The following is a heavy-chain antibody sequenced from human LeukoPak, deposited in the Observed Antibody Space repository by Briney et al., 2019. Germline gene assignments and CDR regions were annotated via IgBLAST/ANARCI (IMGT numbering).Heavy chain of an antibody. J-gene: IGHJ6*02. Sequence: GGSLRLSCAASGFTFSSYAMSWVRQAPGKGLEWVSAISGSGGSTYYADSVKGRFTISRDNSKNTLYLQMNSLRAEDTAVYYCAKDDCSGGSCYYYGMDVWGQGTTVTVSS. V-gene: IGHV3-23*01. D-gene: IGHD2-15*01. CDR1: GFTFSSYA. CDR2: ISGSGGST. CDR3: AKDDCSGGSCYYYGMDV.